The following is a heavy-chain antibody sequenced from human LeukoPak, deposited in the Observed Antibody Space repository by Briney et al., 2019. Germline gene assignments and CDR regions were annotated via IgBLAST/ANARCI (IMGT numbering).Heavy chain of an antibody. CDR2: INTDGSTT. J-gene: IGHJ4*02. Sequence: GGSLRLSCEATEFSFTNYWMYWVRQAPGKGLAWVSAINTDGSTTTYADSVKGRFAISRDNDRNTLYLQMNSLRAEDTAVYYCARALFQVPYYFDFWGQGTLVTVSS. D-gene: IGHD2-2*01. V-gene: IGHV3-74*01. CDR3: ARALFQVPYYFDF. CDR1: EFSFTNYW.